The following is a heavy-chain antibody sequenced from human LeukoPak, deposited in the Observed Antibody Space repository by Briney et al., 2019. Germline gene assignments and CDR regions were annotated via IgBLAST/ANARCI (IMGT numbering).Heavy chain of an antibody. J-gene: IGHJ4*02. CDR3: AKQQSYGSGGGGDY. CDR2: ISGSGGST. V-gene: IGHV3-23*01. D-gene: IGHD3-10*01. CDR1: GFTVSSNY. Sequence: GGSLRLSCAASGFTVSSNYMSWVRQAPGKGLEWVSAISGSGGSTYYADSVKGRFTISRDNSKNTLYLQMNSLRAEDTAVYYCAKQQSYGSGGGGDYWGQGTLVTVSS.